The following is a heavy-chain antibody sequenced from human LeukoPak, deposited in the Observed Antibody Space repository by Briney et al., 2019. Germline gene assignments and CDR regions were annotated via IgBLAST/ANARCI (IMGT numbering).Heavy chain of an antibody. Sequence: ASVKVSCKASGYTFSTFAISWVRQAPGQGLEWMGRISAYSGNTIYAQKFRGRVTMTTDTSTTTAYMELTGLTYDDTAVYYCTRAVYDSLPDYWXQGTLVAVSS. J-gene: IGHJ4*02. CDR3: TRAVYDSLPDY. CDR2: ISAYSGNT. CDR1: GYTFSTFA. V-gene: IGHV1-18*01. D-gene: IGHD5/OR15-5a*01.